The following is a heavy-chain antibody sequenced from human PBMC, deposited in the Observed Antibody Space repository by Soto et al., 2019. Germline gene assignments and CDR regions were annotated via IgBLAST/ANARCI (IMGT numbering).Heavy chain of an antibody. D-gene: IGHD3-10*01. V-gene: IGHV1-69*01. CDR2: IIPIFGTT. CDR1: GGTFNTHP. Sequence: QVQLVQSGAEVKKPGSSVKVSCKASGGTFNTHPISWVRQAPGQGLEWMGGIIPIFGTTNYAQNFQGRVTTTADESTSTAYMELSSVISEDTAVYFCARVSLRGHLLGNFDSWGQGTLVTVSS. J-gene: IGHJ4*02. CDR3: ARVSLRGHLLGNFDS.